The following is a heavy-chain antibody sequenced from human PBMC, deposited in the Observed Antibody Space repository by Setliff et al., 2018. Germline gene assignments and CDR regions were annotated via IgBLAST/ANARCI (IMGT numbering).Heavy chain of an antibody. D-gene: IGHD3-22*01. CDR2: ISSYNGRT. Sequence: ASVKVSCKASGHIFNSYGISWVRQAPGQGLEWLGWISSYNGRTGYAQRFQDRVSLTTXXXTGAAHMXXRSLRSDDTAVYYCARSYDSGFYHQRDAYDIWGQGTMVTV. V-gene: IGHV1-18*01. CDR1: GHIFNSYG. CDR3: ARSYDSGFYHQRDAYDI. J-gene: IGHJ3*02.